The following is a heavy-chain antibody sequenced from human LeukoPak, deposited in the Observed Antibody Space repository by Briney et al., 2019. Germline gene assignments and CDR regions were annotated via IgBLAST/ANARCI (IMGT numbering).Heavy chain of an antibody. D-gene: IGHD6-19*01. CDR3: ARDFSSGGNDAFDI. CDR2: IYSGGST. CDR1: GFTVSSNY. V-gene: IGHV3-53*01. Sequence: PGGSLRLSCAASGFTVSSNYMSWVRQAPGKGLEWVSVIYSGGSTYYADSVKGRFTISRDNSKSTLYLQMNSLRAEDTAVYYCARDFSSGGNDAFDIWGQGTMVTVSS. J-gene: IGHJ3*02.